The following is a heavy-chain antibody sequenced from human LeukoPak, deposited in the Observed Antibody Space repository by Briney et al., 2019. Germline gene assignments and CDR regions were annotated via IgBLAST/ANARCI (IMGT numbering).Heavy chain of an antibody. Sequence: PGGSLRLSCAASGFTFSSYSMNWVRQAPGKGLEWVSSISSSSSYIYYADSVKGRSTISRDNAKNSLYLQMNSLRAEDTAVYYCARDGVTGGSCLDYWGQGTLVTVSS. J-gene: IGHJ4*02. CDR1: GFTFSSYS. CDR3: ARDGVTGGSCLDY. CDR2: ISSSSSYI. V-gene: IGHV3-21*01. D-gene: IGHD2-15*01.